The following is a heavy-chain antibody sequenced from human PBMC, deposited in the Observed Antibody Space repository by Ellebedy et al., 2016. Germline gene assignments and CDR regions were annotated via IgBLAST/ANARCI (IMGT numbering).Heavy chain of an antibody. CDR2: INPNSGGT. D-gene: IGHD3-22*01. V-gene: IGHV1-2*02. J-gene: IGHJ4*02. CDR3: ATRATPNYYDSSGYLTFLDY. Sequence: ASVKVSXXASGYTFTSYDINWVRQATGQGLEWMGWINPNSGGTNYAQKFQGRVTMTRDTSISTAYMELSRLRSDDTAVYYCATRATPNYYDSSGYLTFLDYWGQGTLVTVSS. CDR1: GYTFTSYD.